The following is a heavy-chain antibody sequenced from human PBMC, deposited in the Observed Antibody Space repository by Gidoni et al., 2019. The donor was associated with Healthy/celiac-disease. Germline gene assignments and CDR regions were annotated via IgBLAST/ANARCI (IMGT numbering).Heavy chain of an antibody. CDR2: RTQDGREK. CDR1: GFTLSSYW. D-gene: IGHD4-17*01. J-gene: IGHJ6*02. Sequence: EVQLVESGGGLVQPGGSLRLACAASGFTLSSYWMSWVRQAPGKGLEWVANRTQDGREKSYVDSVKGRFTLSRDNAKNSLYLQMNSLRAEDTAVSYCARDWGSGDYVPYYYYGMDVWGQGPTVTVSS. V-gene: IGHV3-7*01. CDR3: ARDWGSGDYVPYYYYGMDV.